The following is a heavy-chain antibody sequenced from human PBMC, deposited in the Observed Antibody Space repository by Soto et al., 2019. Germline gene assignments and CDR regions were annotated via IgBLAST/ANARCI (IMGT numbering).Heavy chain of an antibody. CDR3: TSDRRVATISEQSDY. D-gene: IGHD5-12*01. CDR2: IKSTPYGGTT. V-gene: IGHV3-15*01. Sequence: EVHLVESGGGLVKPGGSLRLSCAASGFAFRNAWMSWVRQAPGKGLEWVGRIKSTPYGGTTAYAAPVKDRFTISRDDSKNTLYLQMNSLKTEDTAVYYCTSDRRVATISEQSDYWGQGTLVTVSS. J-gene: IGHJ4*02. CDR1: GFAFRNAW.